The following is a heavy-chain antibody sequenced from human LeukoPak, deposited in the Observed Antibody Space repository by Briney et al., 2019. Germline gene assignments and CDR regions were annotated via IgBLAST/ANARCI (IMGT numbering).Heavy chain of an antibody. CDR1: GFTFSSYA. Sequence: VQPGGSLRLSCAASGFTFSSYAMSWVRQAPGKGLEWVSAISGSGGSTYYADSVKGRFTISRDNAKNSLYLQMNSLRAEDTAVYYCARDLLVAGTVDYWGQGTLVTVSS. CDR3: ARDLLVAGTVDY. CDR2: ISGSGGST. V-gene: IGHV3-23*01. J-gene: IGHJ4*02. D-gene: IGHD6-19*01.